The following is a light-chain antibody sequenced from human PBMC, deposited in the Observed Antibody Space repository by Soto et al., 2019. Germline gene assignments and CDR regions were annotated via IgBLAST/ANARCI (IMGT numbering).Light chain of an antibody. Sequence: QSALTQPASVSGSPGQSITISCTGTSSDVGGYDYVSWYQQHPGKAPKLMIFEVTNRPSGVSNRFSGSKSGNTASLTISGLRAEDEADYYCSSFRSTSTLPYVFGTGTKLTAL. V-gene: IGLV2-14*01. CDR3: SSFRSTSTLPYV. J-gene: IGLJ1*01. CDR1: SSDVGGYDY. CDR2: EVT.